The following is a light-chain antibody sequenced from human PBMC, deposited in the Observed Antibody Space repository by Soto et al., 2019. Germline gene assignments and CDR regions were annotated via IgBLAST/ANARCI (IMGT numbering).Light chain of an antibody. CDR3: AAWDDSLTGVL. Sequence: QPVLTQPPSASGTPGQRVTISCSGSSSNIGRNTVNWYQHLPGTAPKLLIYNNNERPSGVPDRFSGSKAGTSASLAISGLQSEDEADYYCAAWDDSLTGVLFGGGTKVTVL. V-gene: IGLV1-44*01. CDR1: SSNIGRNT. J-gene: IGLJ2*01. CDR2: NNN.